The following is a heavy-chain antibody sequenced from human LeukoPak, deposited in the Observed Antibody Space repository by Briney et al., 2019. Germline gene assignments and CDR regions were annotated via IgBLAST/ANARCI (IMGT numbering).Heavy chain of an antibody. V-gene: IGHV3-53*01. D-gene: IGHD3-22*01. CDR3: ARASRSGYDY. CDR2: IYSGGST. Sequence: PGGSLRLSCAASGFTVSSNYMSWVRQAPGKGLEWVSVIYSGGSTYYPDSVKGRFTISRDNSKNSLTLQMNGLRDEDTAVYYCARASRSGYDYWGQGTLVTVSS. CDR1: GFTVSSNY. J-gene: IGHJ4*02.